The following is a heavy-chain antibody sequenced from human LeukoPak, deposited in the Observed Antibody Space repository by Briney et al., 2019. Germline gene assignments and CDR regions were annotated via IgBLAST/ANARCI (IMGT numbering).Heavy chain of an antibody. CDR2: INPNSGGT. CDR1: GGTFSSYA. D-gene: IGHD3-3*01. V-gene: IGHV1-2*02. Sequence: ASVKVSCKASGGTFSSYAISWVRQAPGQGLEWMGWINPNSGGTNYAQKFQGRVTMARDTSISTDYMELSRLRSDDTAVYYCAKTTGSTTKYYDFWGGYYNLLDLDYWGQGTLVTVSS. CDR3: AKTTGSTTKYYDFWGGYYNLLDLDY. J-gene: IGHJ4*02.